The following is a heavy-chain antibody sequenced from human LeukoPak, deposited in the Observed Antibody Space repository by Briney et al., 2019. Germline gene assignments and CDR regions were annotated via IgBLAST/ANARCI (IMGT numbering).Heavy chain of an antibody. J-gene: IGHJ5*02. Sequence: PGGSLRLSCVGSGFIFSGYWMSWARQAPGKGQEWVSGISNSGGSTYYADSVKGRFTISRDNSKNTLYLQMNSLRAEDTAVYYCAKGDGYNYDNWFDPWGQGTLVTVSS. CDR2: ISNSGGST. CDR1: GFIFSGYW. CDR3: AKGDGYNYDNWFDP. D-gene: IGHD5-24*01. V-gene: IGHV3-23*01.